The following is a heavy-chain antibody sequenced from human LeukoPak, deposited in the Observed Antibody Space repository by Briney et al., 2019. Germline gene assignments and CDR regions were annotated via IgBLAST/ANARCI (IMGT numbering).Heavy chain of an antibody. J-gene: IGHJ5*02. CDR1: GFTFSSYS. CDR2: ISSSSSYI. CDR3: ARDRCSSTSCYGRINWFDP. Sequence: GGSLRLSCAASGFTFSSYSMNWVRQAPGKGLEWVSSISSSSSYIYYADSVKGRFTISRDNAKNSLYLQMNSLRAEDTAVYYCARDRCSSTSCYGRINWFDPWGQGTLVTVSS. V-gene: IGHV3-21*01. D-gene: IGHD2-2*01.